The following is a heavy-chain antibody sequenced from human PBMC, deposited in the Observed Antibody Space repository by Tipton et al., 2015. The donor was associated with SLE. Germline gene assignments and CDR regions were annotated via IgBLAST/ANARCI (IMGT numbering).Heavy chain of an antibody. V-gene: IGHV4-38-2*02. CDR2: IYHSGST. D-gene: IGHD6-13*01. CDR1: GYSISSGYY. J-gene: IGHJ4*02. Sequence: TLSLTCTVSGYSISSGYYWGWIRQPPGKGLEWIGSIYHSGSTYYTPSLKSRVTISVDTTKNQFSPKLSSVTAADTAVFYCARDYELQLVGHFDYWGQGTLVTVSS. CDR3: ARDYELQLVGHFDY.